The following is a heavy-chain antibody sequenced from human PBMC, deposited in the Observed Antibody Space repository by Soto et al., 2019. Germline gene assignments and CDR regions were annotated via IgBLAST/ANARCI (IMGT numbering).Heavy chain of an antibody. J-gene: IGHJ4*02. D-gene: IGHD3-9*01. V-gene: IGHV4-31*03. CDR2: IYDSVNT. CDR3: ARVDHRGYFAILTDY. Sequence: PSETLSLTCTVSGDSLSSGGHYWSWIRQHPGKGLEWIGHIYDSVNTYYSPSLRSRVTISADMSKNQFSLNLRSVNAADTAVYYCARVDHRGYFAILTDYWGQGTLVTVSS. CDR1: GDSLSSGGHY.